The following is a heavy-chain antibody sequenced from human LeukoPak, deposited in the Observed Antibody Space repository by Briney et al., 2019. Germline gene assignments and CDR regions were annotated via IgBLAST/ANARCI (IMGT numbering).Heavy chain of an antibody. V-gene: IGHV1-69*13. D-gene: IGHD4-17*01. CDR3: ARASGVATVNDVFDI. CDR1: GGTFSSYA. CDR2: IIPIFGTA. Sequence: EASVKVSCKASGGTFSSYAISWVRQAPGQGLEWMGGIIPIFGTADYAQKFQGRATITADESTSTAYMELSSLRSEDTAVYYCARASGVATVNDVFDIWGQGTMVTVSS. J-gene: IGHJ3*02.